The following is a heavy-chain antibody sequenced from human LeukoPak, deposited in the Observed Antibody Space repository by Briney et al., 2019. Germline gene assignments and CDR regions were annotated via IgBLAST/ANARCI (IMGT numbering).Heavy chain of an antibody. V-gene: IGHV3-21*03. CDR1: GFTFSDYT. CDR2: ISSSSTSI. D-gene: IGHD2-21*01. CDR3: ARDFAVMAY. J-gene: IGHJ4*02. Sequence: PGGSLRLSCAASGFTFSDYTMNWVRQAPGKGLEWVSSISSSSTSIYYADSVKGRFTISRDNAKNSLYLQMNSLRAEDTAMYYCARDFAVMAYWGQGTLVPVSS.